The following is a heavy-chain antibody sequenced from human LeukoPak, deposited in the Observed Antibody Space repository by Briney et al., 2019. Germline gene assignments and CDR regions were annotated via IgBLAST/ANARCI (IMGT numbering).Heavy chain of an antibody. Sequence: SETLSLTCTVPLGSISSYYWSWIRQPAGKGLEWIGRIYTSGSTNYNPSLKSRVTMSVDTSKNQFSLRLTSVTAADTAMYYCARDTWGSGYHDVFDIWGQGTMVTVSS. CDR2: IYTSGST. V-gene: IGHV4-4*07. CDR3: ARDTWGSGYHDVFDI. J-gene: IGHJ3*02. CDR1: LGSISSYY. D-gene: IGHD3-22*01.